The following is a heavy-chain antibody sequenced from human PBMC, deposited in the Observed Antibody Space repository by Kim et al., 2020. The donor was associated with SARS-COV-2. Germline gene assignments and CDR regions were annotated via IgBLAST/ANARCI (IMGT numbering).Heavy chain of an antibody. CDR1: GYTFTSYG. V-gene: IGHV1-18*04. Sequence: ASVKVSCKASGYTFTSYGISWVRQAPGQGLEWMGWISAYNGNTNYAQKLQGRVTMTTDTSTSTAYMELRSLRSDDTAVYYCARAPGLLGTRGYSSSWYWGVHDYWGQGTLVTVSS. CDR2: ISAYNGNT. J-gene: IGHJ4*02. CDR3: ARAPGLLGTRGYSSSWYWGVHDY. D-gene: IGHD6-13*01.